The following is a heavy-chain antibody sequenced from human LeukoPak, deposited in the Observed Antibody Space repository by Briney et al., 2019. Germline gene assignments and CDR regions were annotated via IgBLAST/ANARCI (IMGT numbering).Heavy chain of an antibody. CDR2: IRSSGGTT. Sequence: GGSLRLSCAASGFTFTSYAMSWVRQAPGKGLEWVSTIRSSGGTTYYADSVKGRFTISRDNSKNTLYLQMNSLRAEDTALYYCAKATSWVRGVMPNFDYWGQGTLVTVSS. V-gene: IGHV3-23*01. J-gene: IGHJ4*02. D-gene: IGHD3-10*01. CDR1: GFTFTSYA. CDR3: AKATSWVRGVMPNFDY.